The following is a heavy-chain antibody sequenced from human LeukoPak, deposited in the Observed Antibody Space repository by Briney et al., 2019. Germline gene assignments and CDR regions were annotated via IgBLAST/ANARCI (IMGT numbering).Heavy chain of an antibody. D-gene: IGHD3-10*01. Sequence: ASVKVSCKASGYTFTSYAMHWVRQAPGQRLEWMGWINAGNGNTKYPQKFQGRVTITRDTSASTAYMELSSLRSEDTAVYYCARGLRGLWFGELGVEDAFDIWGQGTMVTVSS. CDR3: ARGLRGLWFGELGVEDAFDI. CDR2: INAGNGNT. V-gene: IGHV1-3*01. CDR1: GYTFTSYA. J-gene: IGHJ3*02.